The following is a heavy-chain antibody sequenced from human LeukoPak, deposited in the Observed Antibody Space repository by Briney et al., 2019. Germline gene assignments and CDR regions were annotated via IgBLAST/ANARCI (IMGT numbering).Heavy chain of an antibody. J-gene: IGHJ4*02. CDR2: ISAYNGNT. D-gene: IGHD3-22*01. CDR3: ARFDYYDSSGYYYGY. V-gene: IGHV1-18*01. Sequence: ASVKVSCKASGYTFTSYGISWVRRAPGQGLEWMGWISAYNGNTNYAQKLQGRVTMTTDTSTSTAYMELRSLRSDDSAMYYCARFDYYDSSGYYYGYWGQGTLVTVSS. CDR1: GYTFTSYG.